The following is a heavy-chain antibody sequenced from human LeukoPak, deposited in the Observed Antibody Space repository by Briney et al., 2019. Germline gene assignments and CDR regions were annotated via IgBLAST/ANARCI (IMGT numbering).Heavy chain of an antibody. CDR3: AKVGPELWTGSDALDV. V-gene: IGHV3-30*02. Sequence: QTGGSLRLSCAASGFTFSNYGMHWVRQAPGQGLEWVAFIRDEGFTKYHADSVKGRFTISRDNPKNTLYLQMTNLRVEDTAVYYCAKVGPELWTGSDALDVWGQGTMVTVSS. D-gene: IGHD3/OR15-3a*01. CDR2: IRDEGFTK. CDR1: GFTFSNYG. J-gene: IGHJ3*01.